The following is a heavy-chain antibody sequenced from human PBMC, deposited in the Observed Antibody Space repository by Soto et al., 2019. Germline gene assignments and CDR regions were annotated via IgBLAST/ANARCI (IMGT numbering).Heavy chain of an antibody. Sequence: QVQLVQSGAEVKKPGSSVKFSCKASGCTFSSYAISWVRQAPGQGLEWMGGIIPISETTNYAQKFQGRVTITADESKSTAYMELSSLRSEDTAVYYCARSQGSSTSLEIYYYYYCGMDVWGQGTTVTVSS. CDR1: GCTFSSYA. D-gene: IGHD2-2*01. V-gene: IGHV1-69*01. J-gene: IGHJ6*02. CDR2: IIPISETT. CDR3: ARSQGSSTSLEIYYYYYCGMDV.